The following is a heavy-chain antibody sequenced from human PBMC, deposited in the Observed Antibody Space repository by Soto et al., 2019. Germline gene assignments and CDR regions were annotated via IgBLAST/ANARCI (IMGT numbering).Heavy chain of an antibody. V-gene: IGHV3-30-3*01. CDR3: AGPNYYGSGSYYMGYYGMDV. CDR1: GFTFSSYA. Sequence: GGSLRLSCAASGFTFSSYAMHWVRQAPGKGLEWVAVISYDGSNKYYADSVKGRFTISRDNSKNTLYLQMNSLRAEDTAVYYCAGPNYYGSGSYYMGYYGMDVWGQGTTVTVS. CDR2: ISYDGSNK. D-gene: IGHD3-10*01. J-gene: IGHJ6*02.